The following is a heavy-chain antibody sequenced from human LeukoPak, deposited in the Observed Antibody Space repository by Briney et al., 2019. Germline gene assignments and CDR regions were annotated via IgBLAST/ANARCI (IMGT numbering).Heavy chain of an antibody. V-gene: IGHV3-30*04. CDR1: GFTFSSYA. D-gene: IGHD3/OR15-3a*01. J-gene: IGHJ4*02. Sequence: PGGSLRLSCAASGFTFSSYAMHWVRQAPGKGLEWVAVISYDGSNKYYADSVKGRFTISRDNSKNTLYLQMNSLRAEDTAVYYCAKARWAGPTYDFDYWGQGTLVTVSS. CDR3: AKARWAGPTYDFDY. CDR2: ISYDGSNK.